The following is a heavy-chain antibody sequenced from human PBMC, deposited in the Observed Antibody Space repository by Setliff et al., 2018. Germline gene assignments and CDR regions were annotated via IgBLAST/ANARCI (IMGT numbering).Heavy chain of an antibody. Sequence: SETLSLTCTVSGDSISNYYWNWIRQPAGKGLEWIGRIYVTESTKYNPSLKSRVTLSIDTSKNQFSLKLSSVTAADAAVYYCARDRTIFGVDHMYFYMDVWGRGTTVTVSS. J-gene: IGHJ6*03. CDR3: ARDRTIFGVDHMYFYMDV. CDR1: GDSISNYY. CDR2: IYVTEST. D-gene: IGHD3-3*01. V-gene: IGHV4-4*07.